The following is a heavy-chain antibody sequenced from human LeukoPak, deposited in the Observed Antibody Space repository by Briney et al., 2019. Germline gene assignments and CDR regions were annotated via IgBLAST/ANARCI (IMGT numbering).Heavy chain of an antibody. CDR2: IYYSGST. Sequence: SQTLSLTCSVSGGSISILYSSWIRQPPGKGLVWVGYIYYSGSTNYNPSLQSRVSISVDTSKNQFSLKLSSVTAADTAVYYCARVGYSDSGNYYNDRDAFDYWGQGTPVTVSS. CDR3: ARVGYSDSGNYYNDRDAFDY. D-gene: IGHD3-10*01. CDR1: GGSISILY. J-gene: IGHJ4*02. V-gene: IGHV4-59*01.